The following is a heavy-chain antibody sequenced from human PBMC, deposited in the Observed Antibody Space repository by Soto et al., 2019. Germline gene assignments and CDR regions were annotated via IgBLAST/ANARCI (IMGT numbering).Heavy chain of an antibody. CDR2: IKDGGRT. Sequence: GGGLFKALEAPFPNRPGNGWALRGYFWGLDRPAPGEGLEWIGEIKDGGRTNHRPSLKSRATISSDTSNNQFSLRLYSVTAADTGVYYCARGQEGVVATHWDQGTLVTVSS. J-gene: IGHJ4*02. D-gene: IGHD5-12*01. CDR3: ARGQEGVVATH. CDR1: GWALRGYF. V-gene: IGHV4-34*04.